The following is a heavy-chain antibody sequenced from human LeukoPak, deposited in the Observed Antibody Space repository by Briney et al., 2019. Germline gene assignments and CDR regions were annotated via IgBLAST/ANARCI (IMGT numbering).Heavy chain of an antibody. J-gene: IGHJ4*02. CDR2: IYYSGST. CDR3: ARVQLDYSYGLFDY. CDR1: CGSLTCYY. V-gene: IGHV4-59*01. Sequence: SETLSLTCSVSCGSLTCYYWSWLRQPPGKGLEWIGYIYYSGSTNYNPSLESRVTISVDTSKNQFSLKLSSVTAADSAVYFCARVQLDYSYGLFDYWGQGTLVTVSS. D-gene: IGHD5-18*01.